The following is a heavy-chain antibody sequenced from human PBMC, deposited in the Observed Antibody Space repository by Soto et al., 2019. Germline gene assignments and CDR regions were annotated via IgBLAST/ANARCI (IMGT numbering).Heavy chain of an antibody. CDR2: ISGSGGST. V-gene: IGHV3-23*01. D-gene: IGHD6-13*01. CDR3: ANPAADLAPVDY. J-gene: IGHJ4*02. Sequence: VGSLILSCAASGFTFSSYSMSWVRQAPGKGLEWVSAISGSGGSTYYADSVKGRFTISRDNSKNTLYLQMNSLRAEDTAVYYCANPAADLAPVDYWGQGTLVTVSS. CDR1: GFTFSSYS.